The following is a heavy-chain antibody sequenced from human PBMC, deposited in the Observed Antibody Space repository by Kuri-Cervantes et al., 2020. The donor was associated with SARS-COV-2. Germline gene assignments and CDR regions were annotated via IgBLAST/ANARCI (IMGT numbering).Heavy chain of an antibody. CDR1: GFILETYR. D-gene: IGHD3-16*01. Sequence: GESLKISCVGYGFILETYRVFWVRQAPGKGPQWVADISHDGEIKNYADSVRGRITISRDTTVYLQLNSLRPDDTAFYYCARASIWDYYYYYMDVWGAGTRVTVSS. CDR2: ISHDGEIK. CDR3: ARASIWDYYYYYMDV. J-gene: IGHJ6*03. V-gene: IGHV3-30*01.